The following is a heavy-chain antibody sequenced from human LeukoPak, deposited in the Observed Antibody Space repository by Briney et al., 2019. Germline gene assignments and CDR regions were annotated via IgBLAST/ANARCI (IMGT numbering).Heavy chain of an antibody. CDR3: ATLNYDFWSGYLVY. Sequence: KFQGRVTITRDTSASTAYMELSSLRSEDTAVYYCATLNYDFWSGYLVYWGQGTLVTVSS. D-gene: IGHD3-3*01. V-gene: IGHV1-3*01. J-gene: IGHJ4*02.